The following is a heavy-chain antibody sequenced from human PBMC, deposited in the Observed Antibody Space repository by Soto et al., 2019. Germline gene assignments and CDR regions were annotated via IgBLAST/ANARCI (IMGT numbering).Heavy chain of an antibody. CDR2: IYYSGST. D-gene: IGHD6-13*01. V-gene: IGHV4-31*03. CDR1: GGYIRSGGYY. J-gene: IGHJ5*02. CDR3: ARDCPYSSSWYWFDP. Sequence: PSETMSLTCTVSGGYIRSGGYYWSWIRQHPGKGLEWIGYIYYSGSTYYNPSLKSRVTISVDTSKNQFSLKLSSVTAADTAVYYCARDCPYSSSWYWFDPWGQGTLVTVSS.